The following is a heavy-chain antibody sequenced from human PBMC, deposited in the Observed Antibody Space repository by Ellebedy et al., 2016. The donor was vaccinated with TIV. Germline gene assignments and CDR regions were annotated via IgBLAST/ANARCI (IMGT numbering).Heavy chain of an antibody. V-gene: IGHV1-18*01. CDR2: ISAYNGNT. CDR3: ARQWLGGEIDY. D-gene: IGHD6-19*01. Sequence: ASVKVSCXASGGTFSSYAISWVRQAPGQGLEWMGWISAYNGNTNYAQKLQGRVTMTTDTSTSTAYMELRGLRSDDTAVYYCARQWLGGEIDYWGQGALVTVSS. J-gene: IGHJ4*02. CDR1: GGTFSSYA.